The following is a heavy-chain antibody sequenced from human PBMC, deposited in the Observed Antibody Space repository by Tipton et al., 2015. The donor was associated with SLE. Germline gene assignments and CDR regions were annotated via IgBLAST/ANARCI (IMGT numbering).Heavy chain of an antibody. Sequence: LRLSCTVSGSSITAYYWTWIRQPPGKGLEWIGYVYYSGTTNYNPSLKSRVTISVDTSKNQFSLKLSSVTAADTAVYYCASWGPIVYYYYYMDVWGKGTTVTVSS. J-gene: IGHJ6*03. CDR3: ASWGPIVYYYYYMDV. CDR1: GSSITAYY. D-gene: IGHD3-16*01. V-gene: IGHV4-59*12. CDR2: VYYSGTT.